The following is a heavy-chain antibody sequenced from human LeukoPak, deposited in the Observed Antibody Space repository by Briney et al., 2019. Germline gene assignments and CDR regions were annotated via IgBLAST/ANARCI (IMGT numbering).Heavy chain of an antibody. J-gene: IGHJ4*02. CDR3: ARYHCSSTSCYSEVSLDY. CDR1: GFTFSTYG. CDR2: IRYDGSNK. Sequence: PGGSLRLSCAASGFTFSTYGMHWVRQAPGKGLEWVAFIRYDGSNKYYADSVKGRFTISRDNSKTTLYLQMNSLRAEDMAVYYCARYHCSSTSCYSEVSLDYWGQGTLVTVSS. V-gene: IGHV3-30*02. D-gene: IGHD2-2*01.